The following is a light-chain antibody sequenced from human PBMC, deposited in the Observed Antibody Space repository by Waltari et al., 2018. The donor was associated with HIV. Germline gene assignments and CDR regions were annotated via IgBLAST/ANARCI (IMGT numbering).Light chain of an antibody. Sequence: SYVLTQPPSVSVAPGKTARITCWGTNIGSKSVHWYQQKPGQAPLLVIYYDSARPPGIPVRFSGSNSGNTATLTISRVEAGDEADYYCQVRVSNSVVFGGGTNLTVL. V-gene: IGLV3-21*01. J-gene: IGLJ2*01. CDR3: QVRVSNSVV. CDR2: YDS. CDR1: NIGSKS.